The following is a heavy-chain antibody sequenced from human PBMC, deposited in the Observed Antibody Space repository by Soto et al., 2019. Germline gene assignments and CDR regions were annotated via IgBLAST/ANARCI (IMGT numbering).Heavy chain of an antibody. D-gene: IGHD2-2*02. CDR3: ARGDIVVVPAAISPNYFDY. CDR2: INHSGST. V-gene: IGHV4-34*01. Sequence: SETLSLTCAVYGGSFSGYYWSWIRQPPGKGLEWIGEINHSGSTNYNPSLKSRVTISVDTSKNQFSLKLSSVTAADTAVYYCARGDIVVVPAAISPNYFDYWVQGTLVTVSS. CDR1: GGSFSGYY. J-gene: IGHJ4*02.